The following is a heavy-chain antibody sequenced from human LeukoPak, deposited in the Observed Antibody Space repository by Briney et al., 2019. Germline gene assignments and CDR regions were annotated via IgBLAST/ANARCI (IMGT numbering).Heavy chain of an antibody. V-gene: IGHV3-66*01. J-gene: IGHJ3*02. Sequence: GGSLRLSCAASGFTVSSNYMSWVRQAPGKGLEWVSVIFSGGSTYYADSMKGRFTISRDNSKETLYLQMNSLRAEDTAVYYCARGPIFDAFDIWGQGTMVTVSS. CDR2: IFSGGST. CDR1: GFTVSSNY. CDR3: ARGPIFDAFDI. D-gene: IGHD3-9*01.